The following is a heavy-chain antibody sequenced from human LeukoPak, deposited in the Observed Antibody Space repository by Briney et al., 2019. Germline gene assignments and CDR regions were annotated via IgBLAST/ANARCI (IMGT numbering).Heavy chain of an antibody. V-gene: IGHV1-2*02. D-gene: IGHD3-3*01. J-gene: IGHJ3*02. CDR1: GYTFTGYY. CDR2: INPNSGGT. CDR3: ARDGSLGVVITHDAFDI. Sequence: PEASVKVSCKASGYTFTGYYMHWVRQAPGQGLEWMGWINPNSGGTNYAQKFQGRVTMTRDTSISTAYMELSRLRSDDTAVYYCARDGSLGVVITHDAFDIWGQGTMVTVSS.